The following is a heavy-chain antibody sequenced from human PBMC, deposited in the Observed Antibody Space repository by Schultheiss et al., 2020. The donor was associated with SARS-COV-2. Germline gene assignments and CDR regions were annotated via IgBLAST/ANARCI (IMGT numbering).Heavy chain of an antibody. CDR3: ARGFSGIAVADNWFDP. D-gene: IGHD6-19*01. CDR1: GGSFSGDY. Sequence: SETLSLTCAVYGGSFSGDYWSWIRQPPGKGLEWIGEINHSGSTNYNPSLKSRVTISVDTSKNQFSLKLSSVTAADTAVYYCARGFSGIAVADNWFDPWGQGTLVTVSS. J-gene: IGHJ5*02. V-gene: IGHV4-34*01. CDR2: INHSGST.